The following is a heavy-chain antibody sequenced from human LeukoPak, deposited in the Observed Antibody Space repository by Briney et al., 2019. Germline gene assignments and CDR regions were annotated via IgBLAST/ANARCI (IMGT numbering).Heavy chain of an antibody. Sequence: GGSLRLSCTASGFTFSSYTMTWVRQAPGKGLEWVSTISGSGDYTYYADSVRGRFTISRDNSKNTLYLQMNSLRVEDTAVYYCATTLRSGSYYFDSWGQGTLVTVSS. CDR3: ATTLRSGSYYFDS. D-gene: IGHD1-26*01. CDR2: ISGSGDYT. CDR1: GFTFSSYT. J-gene: IGHJ4*02. V-gene: IGHV3-23*01.